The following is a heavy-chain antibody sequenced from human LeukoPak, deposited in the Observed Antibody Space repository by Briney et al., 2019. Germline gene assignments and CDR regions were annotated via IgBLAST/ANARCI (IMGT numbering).Heavy chain of an antibody. V-gene: IGHV3-15*01. J-gene: IGHJ6*03. Sequence: GGSLRLSCAASGFTFSNAWMSWVRQAPGKGLEWVGRIKSKTDGGTTDYAAPVKGRFTISRDDSKNTLYLQMNSLKTEDTAVYYCTTVKFGGGRIYYYYMDVWGKGTTVTVSS. CDR1: GFTFSNAW. CDR2: IKSKTDGGTT. D-gene: IGHD3-10*01. CDR3: TTVKFGGGRIYYYYMDV.